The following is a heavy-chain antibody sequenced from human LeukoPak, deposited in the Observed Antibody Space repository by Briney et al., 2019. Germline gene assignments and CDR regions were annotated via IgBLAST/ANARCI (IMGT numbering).Heavy chain of an antibody. J-gene: IGHJ4*02. CDR1: GFTFSSYG. CDR2: IRYDGSNK. CDR3: AKGYSSSTNVDY. D-gene: IGHD6-6*01. Sequence: PGGSLRLSCAASGFTFSSYGMHWVRQAPGKGLEWVAFIRYDGSNKYYADSVKGRFTISRDNSKNTLYLQMNSPRAEDTAVYYCAKGYSSSTNVDYWGQGTLVTVSS. V-gene: IGHV3-30*02.